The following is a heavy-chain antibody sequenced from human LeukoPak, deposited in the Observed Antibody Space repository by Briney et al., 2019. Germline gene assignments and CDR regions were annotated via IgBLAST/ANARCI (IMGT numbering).Heavy chain of an antibody. Sequence: GESLKISCKGSGYSFTSYWIGWVRQMPGKGLEWMGIIYPGDSDTRYSPSFQGQVTISADKSISTAYLQWSSLKASDTATYYCARLEPGYSSGWYSLFDYWGQGTLVTVSS. J-gene: IGHJ4*02. CDR1: GYSFTSYW. D-gene: IGHD6-19*01. V-gene: IGHV5-51*01. CDR2: IYPGDSDT. CDR3: ARLEPGYSSGWYSLFDY.